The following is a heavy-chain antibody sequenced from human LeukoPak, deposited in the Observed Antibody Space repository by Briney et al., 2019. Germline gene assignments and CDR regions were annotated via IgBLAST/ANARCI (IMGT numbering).Heavy chain of an antibody. Sequence: GGSLRLSCAASGFTFSSYAMSWVRQAPGKGLEWVSAISGSGGSTYYADSVKGRFTISRDNSKNTLYLQMNSLRAEDTAVNYCATTRSGSEYFQHWGQGTLVTVSS. V-gene: IGHV3-23*01. J-gene: IGHJ1*01. CDR2: ISGSGGST. CDR1: GFTFSSYA. CDR3: ATTRSGSEYFQH. D-gene: IGHD3-3*01.